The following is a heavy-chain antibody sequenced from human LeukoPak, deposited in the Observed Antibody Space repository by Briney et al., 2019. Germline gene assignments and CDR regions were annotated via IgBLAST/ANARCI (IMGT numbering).Heavy chain of an antibody. CDR2: ITTSGSTI. Sequence: PGGSLRLSCAASGFTFSSYELNWVRQAPGKGLEWVSYITTSGSTIYYADSVKGRFTISRENAKNSLYLQMNSLRAEDTAVYYCVRDYRGFDYWGQETLVTVSP. V-gene: IGHV3-48*03. CDR1: GFTFSSYE. CDR3: VRDYRGFDY. J-gene: IGHJ4*02. D-gene: IGHD1-26*01.